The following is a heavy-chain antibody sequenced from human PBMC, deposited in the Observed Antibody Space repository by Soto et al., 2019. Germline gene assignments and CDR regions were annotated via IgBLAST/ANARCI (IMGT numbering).Heavy chain of an antibody. CDR2: SSRSERS. V-gene: IGHV4-4*02. CDR1: GGSIPNTKW. J-gene: IGHJ6*02. CDR3: TTLTISYTRDV. D-gene: IGHD1-1*01. Sequence: QVQLQDSGPGLVKPSGTLSLSCAVSGGSIPNTKWWTWIRQAPGKGLEWIGASSRSERSTYNPSLRGTGAMSRETSNTQSSMRLSSVTAADTAVDYWTTLTISYTRDVWGQGTTVTVS.